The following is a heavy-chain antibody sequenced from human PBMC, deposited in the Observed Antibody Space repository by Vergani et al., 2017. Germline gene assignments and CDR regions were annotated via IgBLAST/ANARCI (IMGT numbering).Heavy chain of an antibody. V-gene: IGHV1-69*01. CDR1: GGTFSSYA. Sequence: QVQLVQSGAEVKKPGSSVKVSCKASGGTFSSYAISWVRQAPGQGLEWMGGIIPIFGTANYAQKFQGRVTITADESTSTAYRELSSLRSEDTAVYYCARQNQAAAGPTYFDYWGQGTLVTVSS. D-gene: IGHD6-13*01. CDR3: ARQNQAAAGPTYFDY. J-gene: IGHJ4*02. CDR2: IIPIFGTA.